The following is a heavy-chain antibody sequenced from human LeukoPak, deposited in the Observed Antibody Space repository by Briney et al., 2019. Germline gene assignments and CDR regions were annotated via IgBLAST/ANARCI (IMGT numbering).Heavy chain of an antibody. CDR2: IRSKANSYAT. D-gene: IGHD3-10*01. CDR1: GFTFSGSA. J-gene: IGHJ4*02. V-gene: IGHV3-73*01. Sequence: PGGSLRLSCAASGFTFSGSAMHWVRQASGKGLEWVGRIRSKANSYATAYAASVKGRFTISRDDSKNTAYLQMSSLKTEDTAVYSCTYYYGSRDYWGQGTLVTVSS. CDR3: TYYYGSRDY.